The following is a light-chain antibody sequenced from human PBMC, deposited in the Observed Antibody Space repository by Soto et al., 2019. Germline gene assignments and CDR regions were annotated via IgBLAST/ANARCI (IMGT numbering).Light chain of an antibody. CDR3: QVWDSSSEHVV. Sequence: SYELTQPPSVSVAPGKTARITCGGNNIGSKSVHWYQQKPGQAPVLVIYYDSDRPSGIPERFSGSNSGNTATLTISRVEAGDEADYYGQVWDSSSEHVVFGGGTQLTVL. CDR1: NIGSKS. J-gene: IGLJ2*01. V-gene: IGLV3-21*04. CDR2: YDS.